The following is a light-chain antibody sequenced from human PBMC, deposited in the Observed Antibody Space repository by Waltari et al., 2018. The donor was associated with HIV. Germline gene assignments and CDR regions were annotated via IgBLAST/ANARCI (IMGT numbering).Light chain of an antibody. V-gene: IGKV3-15*01. CDR1: QSVSNN. CDR2: GPS. CDR3: QQYNEWPRT. J-gene: IGKJ1*01. Sequence: EIAMTQSPATLSVSPGERATLSCRASQSVSNNLAWYQQKPGQAPRLLIYGPSTRATGTPARFSASGSGTEFTLTISSLQSEDFAIYYCQQYNEWPRTFGQGTKVEIK.